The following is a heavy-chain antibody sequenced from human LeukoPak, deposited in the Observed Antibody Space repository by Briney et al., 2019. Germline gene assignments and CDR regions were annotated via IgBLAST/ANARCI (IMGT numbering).Heavy chain of an antibody. J-gene: IGHJ4*02. CDR1: GFTFSSSN. D-gene: IGHD1-26*01. CDR2: ITGSSSDM. Sequence: PGGSLRLSCAASGFTFSSSNMHWVRQAPGKGLEWVSYITGSSSDMYYADSVKGRFTISRDNAKDSLFLQMNSLRAEDTAVYYCASDVVGGTTNYWGQGTLVTVSS. V-gene: IGHV3-48*01. CDR3: ASDVVGGTTNY.